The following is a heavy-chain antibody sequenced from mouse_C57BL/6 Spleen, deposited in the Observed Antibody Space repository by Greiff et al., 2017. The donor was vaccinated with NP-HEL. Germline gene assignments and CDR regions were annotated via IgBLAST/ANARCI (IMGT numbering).Heavy chain of an antibody. CDR3: ERDYYGSSGMDY. CDR2: ISDGGSYT. J-gene: IGHJ4*01. D-gene: IGHD1-1*01. Sequence: EVQLVESGGGLVKPGGSLKLSCAASGFTFSSYAMSWVRQTPEKRLEWVATISDGGSYTYYPDNVKGRFTISRDNAKNNLYLQMSHLKSEDTAMYYCERDYYGSSGMDYWGQGTSVTVSS. V-gene: IGHV5-4*01. CDR1: GFTFSSYA.